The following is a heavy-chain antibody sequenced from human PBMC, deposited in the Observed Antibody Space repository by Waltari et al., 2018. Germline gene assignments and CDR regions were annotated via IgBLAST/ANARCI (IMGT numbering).Heavy chain of an antibody. CDR3: ARAINMIVVARSGFDN. D-gene: IGHD3-22*01. CDR1: GGSISRTSFA. V-gene: IGHV4-39*07. CDR2: IHHSGST. Sequence: QLQVQESGPGLVKPSETLSLSCTVSGGSISRTSFAWGWIRQAPGKGPEWIASIHHSGSTYYNPSLKSRVTISMDTSKSQLSLKLSSVTAADTAVYYCARAINMIVVARSGFDNWGQGTLVTVSS. J-gene: IGHJ4*02.